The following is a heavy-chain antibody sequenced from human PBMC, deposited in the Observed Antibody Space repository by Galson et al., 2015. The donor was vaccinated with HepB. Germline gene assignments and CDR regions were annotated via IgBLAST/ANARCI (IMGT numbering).Heavy chain of an antibody. D-gene: IGHD3-22*01. V-gene: IGHV3-23*01. CDR2: ISGSGGST. CDR3: AKDPYSYDSTAYYLWSGGFDY. J-gene: IGHJ4*02. Sequence: SLRLSCAASGFTFSSYAMNWVRQAPGKGLEWVSAISGSGGSTFYADSVKGRFTISRDNSKNRLYLQMNSLRAEDTAVYYCAKDPYSYDSTAYYLWSGGFDYWGQGTLVTVSS. CDR1: GFTFSSYA.